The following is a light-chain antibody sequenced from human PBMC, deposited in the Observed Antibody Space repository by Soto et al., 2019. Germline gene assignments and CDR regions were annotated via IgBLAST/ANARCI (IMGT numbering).Light chain of an antibody. CDR1: SGYSNYK. Sequence: QPVLTQPPPASASLGASVTLTYTLSSGYSNYKVDWYQQRPGKGPRFVMRVGTGGIVGSKGDGIPDRFSVLGSGLNRYLTIKNIQEEDESDYHCGADHGSGSNFVYVFGTGTKLTVL. J-gene: IGLJ1*01. CDR3: GADHGSGSNFVYV. CDR2: VGTGGIVG. V-gene: IGLV9-49*01.